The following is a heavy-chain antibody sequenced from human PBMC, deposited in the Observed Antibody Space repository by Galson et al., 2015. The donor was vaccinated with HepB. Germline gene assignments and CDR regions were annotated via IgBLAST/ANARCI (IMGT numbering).Heavy chain of an antibody. J-gene: IGHJ3*02. V-gene: IGHV3-49*04. CDR2: IRSKAYGGTT. CDR1: GFTFGDYA. CDR3: TRSRDAWDFGAFDI. D-gene: IGHD5-24*01. Sequence: SLRLSCAASGFTFGDYAMSWVRQAPGKGLEWVGFIRSKAYGGTTEYAASVKGRFTISRDDSKSIAYLQMNSLKTEDTAVYYCTRSRDAWDFGAFDIWGQGTMVTVSS.